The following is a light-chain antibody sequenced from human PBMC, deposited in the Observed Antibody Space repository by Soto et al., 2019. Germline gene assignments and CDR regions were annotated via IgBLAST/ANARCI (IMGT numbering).Light chain of an antibody. J-gene: IGKJ4*01. CDR2: GAS. CDR1: QSVSSSY. V-gene: IGKV3-20*01. CDR3: QQYGGSIT. Sequence: EIVLTQSPGTLSLSPGERATLSCMASQSVSSSYLAWYQQKPGQAPRLLIYGASSRATGIPDRFSGSGSGTDFTLSISRLEPEDFAVYYCQQYGGSITFGGGTKVDIK.